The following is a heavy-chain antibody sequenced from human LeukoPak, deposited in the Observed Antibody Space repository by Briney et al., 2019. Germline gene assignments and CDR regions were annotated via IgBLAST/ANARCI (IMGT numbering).Heavy chain of an antibody. CDR2: ISSSSIYI. D-gene: IGHD3-22*01. CDR3: ASDSSGFY. CDR1: GFTFSSYS. J-gene: IGHJ4*02. Sequence: PGGSLRLSCAASGFTFSSYSMNWVRQAPGKGLEWVSSISSSSIYIYYADSVKGRFTISRDNPKNSLYLQMNSLRAEDTAVYYCASDSSGFYWGQGTLVTLSS. V-gene: IGHV3-21*01.